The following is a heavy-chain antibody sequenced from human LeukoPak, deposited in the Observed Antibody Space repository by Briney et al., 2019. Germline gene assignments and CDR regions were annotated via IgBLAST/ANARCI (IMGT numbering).Heavy chain of an antibody. D-gene: IGHD3-10*01. CDR1: GFTFSRNP. CDR2: ISGSGDST. J-gene: IGHJ4*02. CDR3: AKPPMVRGVDYFDY. V-gene: IGHV3-23*01. Sequence: GGSLRLSCAASGFTFSRNPMSWVRQAPGKGLEWVSAISGSGDSTYYADSVKGRFTISRDNSKNTLYLQMNSLRAEDTAIYYCAKPPMVRGVDYFDYWGQGTLVTVSS.